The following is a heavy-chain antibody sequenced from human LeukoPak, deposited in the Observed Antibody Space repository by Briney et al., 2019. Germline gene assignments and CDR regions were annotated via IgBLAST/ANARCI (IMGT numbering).Heavy chain of an antibody. D-gene: IGHD3-9*01. CDR3: ASRGDIVTGYYY. CDR1: GVSISSYY. J-gene: IGHJ4*02. CDR2: IYYSGST. V-gene: IGHV4-59*01. Sequence: PAETLCLSCAASGVSISSYYWSWIRQPPGKGLEWIGYIYYSGSTNYNPSLKSRVTISVDTSKNQFSLKLRSVTAAATAVYYCASRGDIVTGYYYWGQGTLVTVSS.